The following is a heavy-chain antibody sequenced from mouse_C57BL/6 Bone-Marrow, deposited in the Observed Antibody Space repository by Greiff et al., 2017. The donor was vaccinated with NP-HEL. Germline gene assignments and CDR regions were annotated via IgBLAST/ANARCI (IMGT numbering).Heavy chain of an antibody. CDR3: ARSGHLIRFAY. V-gene: IGHV1-18*01. D-gene: IGHD3-1*01. CDR2: INPNNGGT. CDR1: GYTFTDYN. J-gene: IGHJ3*01. Sequence: DVKLVESGPELVKPGASVKIPCKASGYTFTDYNMDWVKQSHGKSLEWIGDINPNNGGTIYNQKFKGKATLTVDKSSSTAYMELRSLTSEDTAVYYCARSGHLIRFAYWGQGTLVTVSA.